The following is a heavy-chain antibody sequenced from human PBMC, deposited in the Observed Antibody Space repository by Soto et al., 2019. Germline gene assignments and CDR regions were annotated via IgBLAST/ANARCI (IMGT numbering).Heavy chain of an antibody. D-gene: IGHD2-15*01. CDR1: GYTFYSYG. J-gene: IGHJ4*02. V-gene: IGHV1-18*01. CDR2: ISAYNGNT. CDR3: ARDRLRGVVVAATLLPPDY. Sequence: AEVSCTASGYTFYSYGIGWVRKTPGQGLEWMGWISAYNGNTNYAQKVQGRVTMTTDTSTSTAYMELRSLRSDDTAVYYCARDRLRGVVVAATLLPPDYWGQGTLVTVSS.